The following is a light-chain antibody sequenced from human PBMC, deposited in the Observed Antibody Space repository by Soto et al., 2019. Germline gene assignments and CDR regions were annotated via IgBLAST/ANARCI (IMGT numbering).Light chain of an antibody. CDR3: PHYGSPTYT. V-gene: IGKV3-20*01. CDR1: QTISGSH. CDR2: GAS. Sequence: IVLTQSPGTLPLSPGETATLSCWASQTISGSHLAWYQQRPGQAPRLLLYGASSRATGIPDRFSGSGSGRAISLSISRLETADFVVYYCPHYGSPTYTFGQGTKLEI. J-gene: IGKJ2*01.